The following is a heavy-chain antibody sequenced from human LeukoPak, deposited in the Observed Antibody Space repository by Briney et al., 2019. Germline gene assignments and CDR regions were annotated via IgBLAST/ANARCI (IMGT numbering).Heavy chain of an antibody. Sequence: PGGSLRLSCAASGFTFSSHHFSWIRLAPGRGLEWVSAIDGGGAGTHYTESARGRFTISRDTSKNTLYLQMNSLRTEDTAVYFCARGLPGGFVGFSNNWYPLDQWGQGTLVTVSS. V-gene: IGHV3-23*01. D-gene: IGHD6-13*01. CDR3: ARGLPGGFVGFSNNWYPLDQ. CDR1: GFTFSSHH. CDR2: IDGGGAGT. J-gene: IGHJ4*02.